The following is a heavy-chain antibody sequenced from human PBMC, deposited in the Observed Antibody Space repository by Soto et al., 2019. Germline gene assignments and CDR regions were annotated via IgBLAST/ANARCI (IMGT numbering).Heavy chain of an antibody. V-gene: IGHV4-31*03. CDR2: IYYSGST. CDR1: GGSISSGGYY. Sequence: SETLSLTCTVSGGSISSGGYYWSWIRQHPGKGLEWIGYIYYSGSTYYNPSLKSRVTISVDTSKNQFSLKLSSVTAADTAVYYCARDRDTAMAGPLAGFDYRGQGTLVPVS. CDR3: ARDRDTAMAGPLAGFDY. J-gene: IGHJ4*02. D-gene: IGHD5-18*01.